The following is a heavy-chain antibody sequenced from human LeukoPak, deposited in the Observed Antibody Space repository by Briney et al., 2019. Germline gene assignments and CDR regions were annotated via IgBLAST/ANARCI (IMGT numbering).Heavy chain of an antibody. CDR2: IRYDGSNK. CDR3: AKDGTRDGYNNAFDI. J-gene: IGHJ3*02. V-gene: IGHV3-30*02. CDR1: GFTFSSYG. Sequence: GGSLRLSCAASGFTFSSYGMHWVRQAPGKGLEWVAFIRYDGSNKYYADSVKGRFTISRDNSKNTLYLQMNSLRAEDTAVYYCAKDGTRDGYNNAFDIWGQGTMVTVSS. D-gene: IGHD5-24*01.